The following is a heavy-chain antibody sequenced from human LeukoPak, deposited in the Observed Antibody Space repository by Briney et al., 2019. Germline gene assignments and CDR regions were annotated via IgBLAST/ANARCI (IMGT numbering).Heavy chain of an antibody. CDR1: GFTFANYG. J-gene: IGHJ4*02. D-gene: IGHD6-19*01. Sequence: PGGSLRLSCAASGFTFANYGFHWVRQAPGKGLEWVVAIWYDGAYEYYADSVKGRFTISRDNSKNTLYLQMNSLRAEDTAVYYCAKDKTEAVAGTLMDYWGQGTLVTVSS. CDR3: AKDKTEAVAGTLMDY. V-gene: IGHV3-30*02. CDR2: IWYDGAYE.